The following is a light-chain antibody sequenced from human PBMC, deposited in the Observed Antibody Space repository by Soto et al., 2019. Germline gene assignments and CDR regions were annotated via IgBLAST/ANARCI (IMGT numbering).Light chain of an antibody. CDR3: HQYAASPLT. V-gene: IGKV3-20*01. CDR1: QSVGRNF. Sequence: EIVLTQSPGTPSLSPGERATLSCRASQSVGRNFLAWFQQKPGQAPRLLIYDASSRATGIPDRFSGSGSGTDFTLTISRLEPEDFAVFYCHQYAASPLTFGGGTKVEIK. J-gene: IGKJ4*01. CDR2: DAS.